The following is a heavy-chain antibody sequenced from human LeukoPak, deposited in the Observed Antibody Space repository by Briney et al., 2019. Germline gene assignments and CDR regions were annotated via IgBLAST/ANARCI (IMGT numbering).Heavy chain of an antibody. J-gene: IGHJ5*02. CDR2: IYHTGPT. CDR1: GGSMTNNTFY. V-gene: IGHV4-39*07. Sequence: PSETLSLTCTVSGGSMTNNTFYWGWIRQPPGKGLEWIGSIYHTGPTYYNPSLKSRVTISVDTSKNQFSLKLSSVTAADTAVYYCARASIWFGQLQNWFDPWGPGTLVTVSS. CDR3: ARASIWFGQLQNWFDP. D-gene: IGHD3-10*01.